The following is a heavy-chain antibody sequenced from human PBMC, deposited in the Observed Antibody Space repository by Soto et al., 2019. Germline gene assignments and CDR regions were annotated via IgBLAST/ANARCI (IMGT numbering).Heavy chain of an antibody. CDR1: GFTFSSYA. Sequence: EVQLLESGGGLVQPGGSLRLSCAASGFTFSSYAMSWVRQAPGKGLEWVSAISGSGGSTYYADSVKGRFTISRDNSKNTLCLQMNSLRAEDTAVYYCAKDHELLWFGESHYDYWGQGTLVTVSS. CDR2: ISGSGGST. J-gene: IGHJ4*02. D-gene: IGHD3-10*01. V-gene: IGHV3-23*01. CDR3: AKDHELLWFGESHYDY.